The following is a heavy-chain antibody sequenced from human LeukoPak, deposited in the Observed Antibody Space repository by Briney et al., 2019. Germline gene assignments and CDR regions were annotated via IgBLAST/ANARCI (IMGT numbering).Heavy chain of an antibody. D-gene: IGHD2-2*01. J-gene: IGHJ6*02. V-gene: IGHV4-34*01. Sequence: SETLSLTCAVYGGSFSGYYWSWIRQPPGKGLEWIGEINHSGSTNYNPSLKSRVTISVDTSKNQFSLKLSSVTAADTAVYYCARGDVVVPLDVWGQGTTVTVSS. CDR1: GGSFSGYY. CDR2: INHSGST. CDR3: ARGDVVVPLDV.